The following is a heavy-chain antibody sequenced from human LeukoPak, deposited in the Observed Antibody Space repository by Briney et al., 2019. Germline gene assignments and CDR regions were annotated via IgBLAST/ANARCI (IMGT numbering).Heavy chain of an antibody. V-gene: IGHV3-23*01. D-gene: IGHD3-16*01. J-gene: IGHJ4*02. CDR3: AKDLRFVGDPLDY. Sequence: GGSLRLSCAVSGLTFSSYGMSWVRQAPGKGLEWISATSGSGGTTHYADSVKGRFTSSRDNSKSTLYLQMNSLGAEDTAVYYCAKDLRFVGDPLDYWGQGALVTVSS. CDR1: GLTFSSYG. CDR2: TSGSGGTT.